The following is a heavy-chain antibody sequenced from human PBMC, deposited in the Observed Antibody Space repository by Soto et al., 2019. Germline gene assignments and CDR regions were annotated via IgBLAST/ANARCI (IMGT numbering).Heavy chain of an antibody. CDR3: ARTPRAHMIILEAATRFDY. V-gene: IGHV1-18*04. J-gene: IGHJ4*02. Sequence: QVQLVQSGAEVKRPGASLKVSCKASGYTLTTYGFNWVRQAPGQGLEWMGWISPYNGDTNYAQNFQGRVTLTTDTSTSTAYMELRSLTSDDTAVYYCARTPRAHMIILEAATRFDYWGQGTLVTVSS. CDR2: ISPYNGDT. CDR1: GYTLTTYG. D-gene: IGHD2-15*01.